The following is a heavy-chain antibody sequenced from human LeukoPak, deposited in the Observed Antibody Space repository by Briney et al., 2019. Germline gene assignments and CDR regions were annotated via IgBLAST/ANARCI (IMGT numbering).Heavy chain of an antibody. V-gene: IGHV3-23*01. CDR1: GFTFSNYA. J-gene: IGHJ4*02. CDR3: AKNITN. CDR2: ISESGDNK. D-gene: IGHD1-14*01. Sequence: PGGSLRLSCAASGFTFSNYAMSWVRQAPGKGLEWVSGISESGDNKYHADSVKSRFTISRDNSKNTLYLQMNSLRAEDTALYYCAKNITNWGQGTLVTVSS.